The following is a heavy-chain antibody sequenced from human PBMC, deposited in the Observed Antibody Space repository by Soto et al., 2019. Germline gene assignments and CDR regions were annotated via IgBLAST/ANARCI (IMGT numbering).Heavy chain of an antibody. Sequence: GGSLRLSCAASGFTFSSYGMHWVRQAPGKGLEWVAVIWYDGSNKYYADSVKGRFTISRDNSKNTLYLQMNSLRAEDTAVYYCARDLSGYCSGGSCYSHTGGYYGMDVWGQGTTVTVSS. D-gene: IGHD2-15*01. J-gene: IGHJ6*02. CDR2: IWYDGSNK. CDR3: ARDLSGYCSGGSCYSHTGGYYGMDV. CDR1: GFTFSSYG. V-gene: IGHV3-33*01.